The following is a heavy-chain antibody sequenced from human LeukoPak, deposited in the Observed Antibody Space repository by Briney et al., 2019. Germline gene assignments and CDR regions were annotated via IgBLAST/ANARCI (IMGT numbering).Heavy chain of an antibody. Sequence: WETLTLTCTISGGSFSNYYWSWVRQPPGKGLEWMGYIHHSGSTNYNPSLKSRVTISVDTSKNQFSLKLSSVTAADTAVYYCARVAGIVVVPAATPLPAYGMDVWGQGST. J-gene: IGHJ6*02. CDR3: ARVAGIVVVPAATPLPAYGMDV. V-gene: IGHV4-59*01. D-gene: IGHD2-2*01. CDR2: IHHSGST. CDR1: GGSFSNYY.